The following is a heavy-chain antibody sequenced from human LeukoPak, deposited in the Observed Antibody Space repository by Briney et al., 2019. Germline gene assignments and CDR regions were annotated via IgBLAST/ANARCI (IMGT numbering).Heavy chain of an antibody. J-gene: IGHJ3*02. CDR1: GVTLSDHH. Sequence: PGGSLRLSCAASGVTLSDHHVDWVRQAPGKGLEWVGRTRDKARSYRTEYAASVDGRFTISRDDSKNAVYLQMNSLKTEDTAVYYCARDGGGGDNSAFDIWGQGTVVTVSS. CDR2: TRDKARSYRT. V-gene: IGHV3-72*01. D-gene: IGHD3-16*01. CDR3: ARDGGGGDNSAFDI.